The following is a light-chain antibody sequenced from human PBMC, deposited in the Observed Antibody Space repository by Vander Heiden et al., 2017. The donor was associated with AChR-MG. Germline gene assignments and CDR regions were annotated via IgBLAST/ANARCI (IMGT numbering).Light chain of an antibody. CDR2: DDS. J-gene: IGLJ3*02. V-gene: IGLV2-23*01. Sequence: QAALTQPASVSGSPGQSITISCTGTSSDVGGYNLVSWYQQHPDKAHKLMIDDDSKRPSGISNRFSCSKSGNSASLTIAGLQAEDEADYYCCYLAGSRSWVFGGGTKLTV. CDR3: CYLAGSRSWV. CDR1: SSDVGGYNL.